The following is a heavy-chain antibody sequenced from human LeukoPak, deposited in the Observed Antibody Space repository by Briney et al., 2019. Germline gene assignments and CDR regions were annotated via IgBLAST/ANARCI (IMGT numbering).Heavy chain of an antibody. CDR3: ARESGQQYYYYYYYYMDV. V-gene: IGHV4-61*02. CDR2: IYTSGST. J-gene: IGHJ6*03. Sequence: PSETLSLTCTVSGASISSTNYYWSWIRQPAGKGLEWIGRIYTSGSTNYNPSLKSRVTMSVDTSKNQFSLKLSSVTAADTAVYYCARESGQQYYYYYYYYMDVWGKGTTVTVSS. D-gene: IGHD2/OR15-2a*01. CDR1: GASISSTNYY.